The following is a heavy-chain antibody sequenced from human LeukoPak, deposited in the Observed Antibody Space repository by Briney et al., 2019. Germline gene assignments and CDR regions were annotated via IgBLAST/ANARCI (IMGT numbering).Heavy chain of an antibody. CDR1: GFTFHDYA. D-gene: IGHD6-19*01. CDR3: AKGGSIAVAGTLDY. J-gene: IGHJ4*02. V-gene: IGHV3-9*01. CDR2: ISWNSGSI. Sequence: GGSLRLSCAASGFTFHDYAMHWVRHAPGKGLEWVSGISWNSGSIDYADSVKGRFTISRDNAKNSLYLQMNSLRAEDTALYYCAKGGSIAVAGTLDYWGQGTLVTVSS.